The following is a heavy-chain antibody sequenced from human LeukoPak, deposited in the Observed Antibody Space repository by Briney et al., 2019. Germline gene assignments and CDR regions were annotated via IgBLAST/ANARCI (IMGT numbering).Heavy chain of an antibody. CDR3: GREGGPYRPLDY. V-gene: IGHV4-4*02. J-gene: IGHJ4*02. CDR2: VNLQGRT. Sequence: SETLSLTCGVSGGSISKTNWWTWVRQPPGKGLEWIGEVNLQGRTNYNPSLRGRVAISVDHSANHISLKLPSVTAADTAVYYSGREGGPYRPLDYSGQGTLVTVAS. CDR1: GGSISKTNW.